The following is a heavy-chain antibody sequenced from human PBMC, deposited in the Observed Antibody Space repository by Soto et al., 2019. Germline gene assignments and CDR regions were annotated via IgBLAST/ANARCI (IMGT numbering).Heavy chain of an antibody. CDR2: IYYSGST. V-gene: IGHV4-39*01. CDR1: GGSISSSSYY. J-gene: IGHJ4*02. CDR3: ARIKLRGVSAAGHFDY. Sequence: TSETLSLTCTVSGGSISSSSYYWGWIRQPPGKGLEWIGSIYYSGSTYYNPSLKSRVTISVDTSKNQFSLKLSSVTAADTAVYYCARIKLRGVSAAGHFDYWGQGNLVTVSS. D-gene: IGHD6-13*01.